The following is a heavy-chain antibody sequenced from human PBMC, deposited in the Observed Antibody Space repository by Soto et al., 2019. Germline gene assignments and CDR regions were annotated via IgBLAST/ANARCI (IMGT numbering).Heavy chain of an antibody. Sequence: SETLSLTCTVSGGSISSYYWSWIRQPPGKGLEWIGYIYYSGSTNYSPSLKSRVTISVDTSKNQFSLKLSSVTAADTAVYYCAGQYYGAGSRLAHWGQGTLVPVSS. D-gene: IGHD3-10*01. CDR1: GGSISSYY. V-gene: IGHV4-59*01. CDR2: IYYSGST. J-gene: IGHJ4*02. CDR3: AGQYYGAGSRLAH.